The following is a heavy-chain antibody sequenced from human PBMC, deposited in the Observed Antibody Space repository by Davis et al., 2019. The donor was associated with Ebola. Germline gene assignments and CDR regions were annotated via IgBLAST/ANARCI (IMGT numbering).Heavy chain of an antibody. Sequence: GESLKTSCAASGFTFSNYGMNWVRQAPGKGLEWVSYVSDSSTTIYYADSVKGRFTISRDDAKKSLYLQMDSLRAEDTAVYYCAQQLGDYGGNALRYWGQGTLVTVSS. CDR2: VSDSSTTI. CDR3: AQQLGDYGGNALRY. D-gene: IGHD4-23*01. J-gene: IGHJ4*02. CDR1: GFTFSNYG. V-gene: IGHV3-48*03.